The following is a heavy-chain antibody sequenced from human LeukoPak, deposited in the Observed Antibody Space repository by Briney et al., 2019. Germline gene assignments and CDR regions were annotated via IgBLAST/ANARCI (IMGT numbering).Heavy chain of an antibody. D-gene: IGHD6-19*01. J-gene: IGHJ4*02. CDR2: MYSTGTT. Sequence: GGSLRLSCAVSGFTVSGNYMSWAGQAPGKGLEWVSVMYSTGTTDYADSVKGRFTISRGNSKNTLYLQMNNLRAEDTAVYYCAREGGPYSSTLRGQWGQGTLVTVSS. V-gene: IGHV3-53*01. CDR3: AREGGPYSSTLRGQ. CDR1: GFTVSGNY.